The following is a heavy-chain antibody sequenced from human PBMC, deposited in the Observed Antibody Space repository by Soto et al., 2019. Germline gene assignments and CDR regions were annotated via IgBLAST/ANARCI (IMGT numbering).Heavy chain of an antibody. D-gene: IGHD4-17*01. J-gene: IGHJ4*02. CDR2: ISGSGGST. CDR3: AKGGDYGDYERGVFDY. V-gene: IGHV3-23*01. CDR1: GFTFSSYA. Sequence: GGSLRLSCAASGFTFSSYAMSWVRQAPGKGLEWVSAISGSGGSTYYADSVKGRFTISRDNSKNMLYLQMNSLRAEDTAVFYCAKGGDYGDYERGVFDYWGQGTLVTVSS.